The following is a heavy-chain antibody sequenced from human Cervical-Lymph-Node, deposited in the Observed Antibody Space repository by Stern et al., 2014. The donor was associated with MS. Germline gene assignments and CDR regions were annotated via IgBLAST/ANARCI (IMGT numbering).Heavy chain of an antibody. Sequence: VQLVQSGPEVKKPGSSVKVSCKASGGTFSNYAISWVRQAPGQGLEWMGGLIIIFDTAKYAQKFQGRVTIYADESTSTAYMELSSLRSEDTAVYYCARASERSGYYPDYFQYWGQGTPVTVSS. J-gene: IGHJ1*01. V-gene: IGHV1-69*01. CDR3: ARASERSGYYPDYFQY. CDR1: GGTFSNYA. CDR2: LIIIFDTA. D-gene: IGHD3-22*01.